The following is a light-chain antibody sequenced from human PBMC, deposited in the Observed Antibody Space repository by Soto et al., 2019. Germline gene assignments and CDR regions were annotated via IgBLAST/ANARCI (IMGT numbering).Light chain of an antibody. CDR3: CLYIGANTYV. Sequence: SVLAQPASVSGSPGQSITISFTGTSGFFGSFSLVSWYQQHPGKAPKVMISEGHRRPSGVPDRFSGSTSVNSASLTISGLQAEDGADYYCCLYIGANTYVFGTANKVTV. CDR2: EGH. CDR1: SGFFGSFSL. J-gene: IGLJ1*01. V-gene: IGLV2-23*01.